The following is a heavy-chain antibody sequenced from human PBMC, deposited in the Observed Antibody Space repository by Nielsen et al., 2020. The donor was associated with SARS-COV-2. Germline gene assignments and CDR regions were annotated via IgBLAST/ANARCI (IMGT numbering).Heavy chain of an antibody. V-gene: IGHV3-20*01. J-gene: IGHJ6*02. CDR3: ATGKYGVPSYYGMDV. D-gene: IGHD4-17*01. CDR2: INWNGGST. Sequence: VGQGKGKGLEWVCGINWNGGSTGYEDSVKGRFTISRDKAKNSMYLQMNSLRDEDTALYQCATGKYGVPSYYGMDVWGQGTTVTVSS.